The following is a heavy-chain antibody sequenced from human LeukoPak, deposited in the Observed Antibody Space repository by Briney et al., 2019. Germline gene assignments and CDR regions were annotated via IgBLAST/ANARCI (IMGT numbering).Heavy chain of an antibody. CDR1: GGSISSSSYY. V-gene: IGHV4-39*01. D-gene: IGHD4-17*01. J-gene: IGHJ4*02. CDR3: ARHGGGAVTTNLDY. CDR2: SYYSGST. Sequence: SETLSLTCTASGGSISSSSYYWGWIRHPPGKGREWMGSSYYSGSTDYNPSLKSRATISVDTSKNQFSLKLSSVTAADTAVYYCARHGGGAVTTNLDYWGQGTLVTVSS.